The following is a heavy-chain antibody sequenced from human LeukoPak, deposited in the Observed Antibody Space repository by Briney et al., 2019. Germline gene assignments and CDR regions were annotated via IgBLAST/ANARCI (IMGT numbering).Heavy chain of an antibody. D-gene: IGHD3-16*01. CDR2: IKQDGSEK. CDR3: ARDSAGYVWGEGYFDY. CDR1: GFTFNTHW. J-gene: IGHJ4*02. V-gene: IGHV3-7*01. Sequence: PGGSLRLSCAASGFTFNTHWMTWVRQAPGKGLEWVANIKQDGSEKYYGDSVEGRFTVSRDNAKNSLYLQMNSLRAEDTAVYYCARDSAGYVWGEGYFDYWGQGTLVTVSS.